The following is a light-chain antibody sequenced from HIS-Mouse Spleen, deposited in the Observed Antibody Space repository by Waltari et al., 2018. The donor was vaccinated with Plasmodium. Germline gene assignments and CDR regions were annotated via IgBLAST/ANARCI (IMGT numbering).Light chain of an antibody. CDR2: DAS. CDR1: QSVSSY. V-gene: IGKV3-11*01. CDR3: QQRSNWPIT. J-gene: IGKJ5*01. Sequence: EIVLTQSQATLSLSPGERATLSCRASQSVSSYLAWYQQKPGQAPRLLMYDASNMATGIPARFSGSGSGTYFTLTISSLEPEDFAVYYCQQRSNWPITFGQGTRLEIK.